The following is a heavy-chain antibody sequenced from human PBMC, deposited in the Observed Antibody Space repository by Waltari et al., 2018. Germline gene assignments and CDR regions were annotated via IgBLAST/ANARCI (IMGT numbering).Heavy chain of an antibody. V-gene: IGHV1-8*02. CDR3: ARGGGYRSSWYYFDS. Sequence: LVQSGAEVKKPGASVKVSCKASGYTFTSYDINWVRQATGQGLEWMGWMNPNSGNRGYAQKFQGRVTMTWNTSISTAYMDLSSLRSDDTAVYYCARGGGYRSSWYYFDSWGQGTLVTVSS. CDR2: MNPNSGNR. D-gene: IGHD6-13*01. J-gene: IGHJ4*02. CDR1: GYTFTSYD.